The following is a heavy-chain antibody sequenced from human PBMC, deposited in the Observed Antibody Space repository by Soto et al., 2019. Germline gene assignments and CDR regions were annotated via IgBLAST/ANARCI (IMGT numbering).Heavy chain of an antibody. CDR2: ISSDGSDK. D-gene: IGHD3-10*01. CDR3: ARDRLYGAGLIDV. V-gene: IGHV3-30-3*01. Sequence: QVQLVESGGGVVQPGRSLRLSCAASGFTFSSYGMHWVRQAPGKGLEWVAVISSDGSDKYYADSVKGRFTISRDNSKNTLYVQLNRMRAEDTALYYCARDRLYGAGLIDVWXQGTTVTVSS. J-gene: IGHJ6*02. CDR1: GFTFSSYG.